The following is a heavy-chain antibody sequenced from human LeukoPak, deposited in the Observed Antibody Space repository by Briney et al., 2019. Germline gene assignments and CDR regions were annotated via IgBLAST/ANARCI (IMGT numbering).Heavy chain of an antibody. CDR2: IKQDGSEK. J-gene: IGHJ3*02. CDR3: ATGLPSAYEI. CDR1: GFTFSSYW. D-gene: IGHD1-14*01. V-gene: IGHV3-7*01. Sequence: GGSLRLSCAASGFTFSSYWMSWVRQAPGKGLEWVANIKQDGSEKYYVDSVKGRFTIPRDNAMKTLYLQMNSLRAEDTAVYYCATGLPSAYEIWGQGTMVTVSS.